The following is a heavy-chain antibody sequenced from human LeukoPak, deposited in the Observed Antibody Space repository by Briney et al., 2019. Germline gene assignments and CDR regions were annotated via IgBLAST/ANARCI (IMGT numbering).Heavy chain of an antibody. Sequence: QPGRSLRLSCAASGFTFSSYAMHWVRQAPGKGLEWVAVISYDGGNKYYADSVKGRFTISRDNSKNTLYLQMNSLRAEDTAVYYCARGRGVVVITAIDYWGQGTLVTVSS. J-gene: IGHJ4*02. CDR3: ARGRGVVVITAIDY. CDR2: ISYDGGNK. V-gene: IGHV3-30*04. CDR1: GFTFSSYA. D-gene: IGHD3-22*01.